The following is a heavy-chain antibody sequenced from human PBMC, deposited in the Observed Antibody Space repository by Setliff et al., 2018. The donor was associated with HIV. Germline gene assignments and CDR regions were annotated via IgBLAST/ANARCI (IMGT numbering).Heavy chain of an antibody. CDR2: LNTDGSST. J-gene: IGHJ4*02. V-gene: IGHV3-74*03. CDR3: ARGSGYYYFDN. D-gene: IGHD3-22*01. Sequence: GGSLRLSCAASGFTFSSYWMHWVRQAPGKGLVWVSRLNTDGSSTKYADSVKGRFTISRDNAKNTLYLQMDSLRGEDTAVYYCARGSGYYYFDNWGQGALVTVSS. CDR1: GFTFSSYW.